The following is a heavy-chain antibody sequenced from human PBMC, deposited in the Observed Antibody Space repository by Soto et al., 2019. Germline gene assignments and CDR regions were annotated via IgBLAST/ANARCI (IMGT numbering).Heavy chain of an antibody. CDR2: INGGGSSA. D-gene: IGHD5-12*01. Sequence: EVQLVESGGDLVQPGGSLRLSCAASGFSFSIFWMHWVRQAPGKGLVWVSSINGGGSSADYADSVKGRFTFSRDNAKNTLYLQMNSLRAEDTAVYYCTIGGGYSGYDPFDYWGQGTLVTVSS. CDR3: TIGGGYSGYDPFDY. J-gene: IGHJ4*02. CDR1: GFSFSIFW. V-gene: IGHV3-74*01.